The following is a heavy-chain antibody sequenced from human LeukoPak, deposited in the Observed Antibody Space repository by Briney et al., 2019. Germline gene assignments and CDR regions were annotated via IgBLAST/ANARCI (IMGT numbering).Heavy chain of an antibody. CDR3: ARDKAHSYGRYFDP. V-gene: IGHV4-59*01. CDR2: ISNGRT. D-gene: IGHD5-18*01. Sequence: SETLSPTCSVSGGSISTYYWNWIRQTPGKGLEWIGHISNGRTDYNPSLKSRVTISVDTSKNHFSLKLTSVTAADTAVYYCARDKAHSYGRYFDPWGQGALVIVSS. CDR1: GGSISTYY. J-gene: IGHJ5*02.